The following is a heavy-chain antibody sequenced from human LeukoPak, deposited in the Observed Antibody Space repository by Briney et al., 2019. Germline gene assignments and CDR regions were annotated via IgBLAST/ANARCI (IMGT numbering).Heavy chain of an antibody. Sequence: ASVKVSCKVSGYTLTELSMHWVRQAPGKGLEWMGGFDPEDGETIYAQKFQGRVTMTEDTSTDTAYMELSSLRSEDTAVYYCASAYCSSTTRSAYLFDPWGQGTLVTVSS. CDR3: ASAYCSSTTRSAYLFDP. D-gene: IGHD2-2*01. J-gene: IGHJ5*02. V-gene: IGHV1-24*01. CDR1: GYTLTELS. CDR2: FDPEDGET.